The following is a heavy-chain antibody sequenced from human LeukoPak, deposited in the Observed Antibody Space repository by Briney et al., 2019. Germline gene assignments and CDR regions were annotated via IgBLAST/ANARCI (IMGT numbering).Heavy chain of an antibody. CDR3: ASDMFGGVIATVGGIDY. V-gene: IGHV1-2*02. Sequence: GASVKVSCKASGYTFTGYYMHWVRQAPGQGLEWMGWINPNSGGTNYAQKFQGRVTMTRDTSISTAYMELSRLRSDDTAVYYCASDMFGGVIATVGGIDYWGQGTLVTVSS. CDR2: INPNSGGT. J-gene: IGHJ4*02. D-gene: IGHD3-16*02. CDR1: GYTFTGYY.